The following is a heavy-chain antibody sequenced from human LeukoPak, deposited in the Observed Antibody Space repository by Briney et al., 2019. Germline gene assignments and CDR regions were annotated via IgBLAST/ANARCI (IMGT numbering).Heavy chain of an antibody. V-gene: IGHV3-49*03. CDR1: GFTFGDYA. CDR3: TRDRGAYNLYDY. CDR2: IRSKAYGETA. D-gene: IGHD1-1*01. Sequence: GGSLGLSCTASGFTFGDYAMSWIRQAPGKGLEWVGFIRSKAYGETADYAASVKGRFTISRDDSKAIAYLQMNSLKTEDTAVYHCTRDRGAYNLYDYWGQGTLVTVSS. J-gene: IGHJ4*02.